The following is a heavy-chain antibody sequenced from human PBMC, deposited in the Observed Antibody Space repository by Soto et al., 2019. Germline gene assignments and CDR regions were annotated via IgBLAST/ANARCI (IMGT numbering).Heavy chain of an antibody. CDR3: ARDFQYYGMDV. V-gene: IGHV4-4*02. J-gene: IGHJ6*02. CDR1: GGSISSSNW. CDR2: IYHSGST. Sequence: QVQLQESGPGLVKPSGTLSLTCAVSGGSISSSNWWSWVRQPPGKGLEWIGEIYHSGSTNYNPSLKSXXPXSXXKSKNQFSLKLSSVTAADTAVYYCARDFQYYGMDVWGQGTTVTVSS.